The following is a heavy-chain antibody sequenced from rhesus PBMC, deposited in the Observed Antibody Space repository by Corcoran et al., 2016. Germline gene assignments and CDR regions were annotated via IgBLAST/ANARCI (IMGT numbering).Heavy chain of an antibody. V-gene: IGHV3-178*01. CDR2: ITNGAGRT. J-gene: IGHJ6*01. CDR3: ARETSGGGLNS. CDR1: GFTLRDHN. Sequence: EVQMVESGGGLAKPGGSLRLSCAASGFTLRDHNMDWVRQAPGKGLEWVSLITNGAGRTSYADSGKGRFTISRENAKNTLYLQMDVLRADDTAVYYCARETSGGGLNSWGQGVVVTVSS.